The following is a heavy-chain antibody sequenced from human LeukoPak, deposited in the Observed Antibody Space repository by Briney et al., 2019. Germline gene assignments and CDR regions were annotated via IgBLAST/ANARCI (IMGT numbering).Heavy chain of an antibody. CDR2: IYHSGST. CDR3: ARGGRYYDSSGYYIRY. D-gene: IGHD3-22*01. CDR1: GYSISSGYY. J-gene: IGHJ4*02. Sequence: SETLSLTCTVSGYSISSGYYWGWIRQPPGKGLEWIGSIYHSGSTYYNPSPKSRVTISVDTSKNQFSLKLSSVTAADTAVYYCARGGRYYDSSGYYIRYWGQGTLVTVSS. V-gene: IGHV4-38-2*02.